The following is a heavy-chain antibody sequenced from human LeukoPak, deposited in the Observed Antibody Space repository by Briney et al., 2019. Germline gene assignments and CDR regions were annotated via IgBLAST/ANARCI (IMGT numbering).Heavy chain of an antibody. V-gene: IGHV3-7*01. CDR3: ARGPGDYDASDI. D-gene: IGHD4-11*01. J-gene: IGHJ3*02. Sequence: GGSLRLSCEASGFTFNNYWMSWVRQAPGKGPEWVAHIKENGNEQYYVDSVKGRFTISRDNVKQSLCLQMNSLRVEDTAVYYCARGPGDYDASDIWGQGTMVTVSS. CDR2: IKENGNEQ. CDR1: GFTFNNYW.